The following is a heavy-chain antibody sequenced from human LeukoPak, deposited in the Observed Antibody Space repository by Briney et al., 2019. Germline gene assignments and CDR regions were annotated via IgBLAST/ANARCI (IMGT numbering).Heavy chain of an antibody. CDR1: GFTFSSYS. J-gene: IGHJ4*02. CDR3: AKELLWFGEPYYFDY. D-gene: IGHD3-10*01. Sequence: GGSLRLSCAASGFTFSSYSMNWVRQAPGKGLEWVSYISSSSSTIYYADSVKGRFTISRDNAKNSLYLQMNSLRAEDTAVYYCAKELLWFGEPYYFDYWGQGTLVTVSS. V-gene: IGHV3-48*01. CDR2: ISSSSSTI.